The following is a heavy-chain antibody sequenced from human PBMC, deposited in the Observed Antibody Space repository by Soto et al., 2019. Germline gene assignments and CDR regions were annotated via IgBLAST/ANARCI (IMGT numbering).Heavy chain of an antibody. CDR2: IYWNDDK. J-gene: IGHJ5*02. CDR3: AHIAPYYDFWSAYQRPSRNWFDP. CDR1: GFSLSTSGVG. Sequence: SGPTLVNPTQTLTLTCTFSGFSLSTSGVGVGWIRQPPGKALEWLALIYWNDDKRYSPSLKTRLTITKDTSKNQVVLTMTNMDPVDTATYYCAHIAPYYDFWSAYQRPSRNWFDPWGQGTLVTVSS. D-gene: IGHD3-3*01. V-gene: IGHV2-5*01.